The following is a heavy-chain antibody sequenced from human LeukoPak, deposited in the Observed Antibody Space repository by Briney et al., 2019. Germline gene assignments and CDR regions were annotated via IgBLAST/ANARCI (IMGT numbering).Heavy chain of an antibody. D-gene: IGHD6-19*01. J-gene: IGHJ4*02. Sequence: TGGSLRLSCAASGFTFSSYGMHWVRQAPGKGLEWVAVISYDGSNKHYADSVKGRFTISRDNSKNTLYLQMNSLRAEDTAVYYCAKDLKQWLSYFDYWGQGTLVTVSS. V-gene: IGHV3-30*18. CDR3: AKDLKQWLSYFDY. CDR1: GFTFSSYG. CDR2: ISYDGSNK.